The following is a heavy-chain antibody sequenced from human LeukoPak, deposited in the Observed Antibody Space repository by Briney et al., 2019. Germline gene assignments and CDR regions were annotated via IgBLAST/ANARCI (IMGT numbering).Heavy chain of an antibody. CDR1: GGSISSSSYY. D-gene: IGHD6-19*01. Sequence: PSETLSLTCTVSGGSISSSSYYWGWIRQPPGKGLEWIGSIYYSGSTYYNPSLKSRVTISVDTSKNQFSLRLSSVTAADTAVYYCARRVIAVAGTIRYFDYWGQGTLVTVSS. J-gene: IGHJ4*02. CDR3: ARRVIAVAGTIRYFDY. V-gene: IGHV4-39*01. CDR2: IYYSGST.